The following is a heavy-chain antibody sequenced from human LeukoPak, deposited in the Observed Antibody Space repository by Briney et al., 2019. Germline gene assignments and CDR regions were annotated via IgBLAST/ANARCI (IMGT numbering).Heavy chain of an antibody. J-gene: IGHJ4*02. D-gene: IGHD2-15*01. CDR1: GFTFSSYS. Sequence: GGSLRLSCAASGFTFSSYSMNWVRQAPGKGLEWVSSISSSSSYIYYADSVKGRFTISRDNAKNSLYLQMNSLRAEDTAVYYCASCSGGSCYSGRIDYWGQGTLVTVSS. CDR3: ASCSGGSCYSGRIDY. V-gene: IGHV3-21*01. CDR2: ISSSSSYI.